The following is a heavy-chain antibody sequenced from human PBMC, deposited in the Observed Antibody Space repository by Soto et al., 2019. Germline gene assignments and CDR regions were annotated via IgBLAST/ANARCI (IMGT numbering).Heavy chain of an antibody. CDR3: AREGGGTYYDIMAAQRGDAFDI. V-gene: IGHV3-48*04. D-gene: IGHD3-9*01. CDR1: GFTFSSYS. Sequence: GGSLRLSCAASGFTFSSYSMNWVRQAPGKGLEWVSYISSSSSTIYYADSVKGRFTISRDNAKNSLYLQMNSLRAEDMAVYYGAREGGGTYYDIMAAQRGDAFDIWGQGTMVTVSS. CDR2: ISSSSSTI. J-gene: IGHJ3*02.